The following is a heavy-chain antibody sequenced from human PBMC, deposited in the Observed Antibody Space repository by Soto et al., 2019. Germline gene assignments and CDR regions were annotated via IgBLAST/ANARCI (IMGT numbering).Heavy chain of an antibody. CDR1: GCTFTAYY. D-gene: IGHD3-10*01. CDR3: ARDNYGPLDY. Sequence: QVQLVQSGAEVKKPGASVKVSCRPSGCTFTAYYIHWVRQAPGQGLEWMGWVDPNSGGTRDAQNFQGRVTMTRDTSTSTVYTELNWLRSDDTALYYCARDNYGPLDYWGQGTLVTLSS. J-gene: IGHJ4*02. CDR2: VDPNSGGT. V-gene: IGHV1-2*02.